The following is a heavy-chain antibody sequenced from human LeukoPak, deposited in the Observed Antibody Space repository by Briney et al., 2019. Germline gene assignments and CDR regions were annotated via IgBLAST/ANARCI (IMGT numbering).Heavy chain of an antibody. CDR3: ARALTVTVVVPAAIGRGAFDI. CDR2: IYTSGST. D-gene: IGHD2-2*02. V-gene: IGHV4-61*02. J-gene: IGHJ3*02. Sequence: PSQTLSLTCSVSGGSIYSGTFYWIWIRQPAGKGLEWIGRIYTSGSTNYHPSLKSRVTVSLDISKNQFSLKLSSVTAADTAVYYCARALTVTVVVPAAIGRGAFDIWGQGTMVTVSS. CDR1: GGSIYSGTFY.